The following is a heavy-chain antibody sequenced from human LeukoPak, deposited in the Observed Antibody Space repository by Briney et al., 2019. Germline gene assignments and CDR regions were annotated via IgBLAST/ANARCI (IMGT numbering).Heavy chain of an antibody. CDR1: GFTLSNFN. D-gene: IGHD6-19*01. CDR3: ARAMYSSGRTLDY. Sequence: PGRSLRLSCPASGFTLSNFNMHCARQAPGKAPDWLAYISYDGGNKYDADSVNGRFAISRDNSKNTLYLEMNSLRVEDTAVYYCARAMYSSGRTLDYWGQGTLVTVSS. CDR2: ISYDGGNK. J-gene: IGHJ4*02. V-gene: IGHV3-33*05.